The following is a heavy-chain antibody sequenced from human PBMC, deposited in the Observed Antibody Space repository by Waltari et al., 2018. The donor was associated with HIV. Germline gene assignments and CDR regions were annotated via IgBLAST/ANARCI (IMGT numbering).Heavy chain of an antibody. CDR3: ARGIYNYYDSSGYEKGYFQH. J-gene: IGHJ1*01. V-gene: IGHV1-69*01. D-gene: IGHD3-22*01. CDR1: GGTFSSYV. Sequence: QVQLVQSGAEVKKPGSSVKVSCKASGGTFSSYVISWVRQAPGQGLEWMGGIIPIIGKANYAQSLQGRGTITADESTSTAYMELSSLRSEDTAVYYCARGIYNYYDSSGYEKGYFQHWGQGTLVTVSS. CDR2: IIPIIGKA.